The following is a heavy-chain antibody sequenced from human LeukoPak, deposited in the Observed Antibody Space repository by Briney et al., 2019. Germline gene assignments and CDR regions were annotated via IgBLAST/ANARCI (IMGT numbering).Heavy chain of an antibody. Sequence: SETLSLTCTVSGGSISSYYWSWIRQPAGKGLEWIGRIYTSGSTNYNPSLKSRVTMSVDTSKNQFSLKLTSVTAADTAVYYCARSVEGYCSGGSCYSYYYYMDVWGKGTTVTVSS. D-gene: IGHD2-15*01. J-gene: IGHJ6*03. V-gene: IGHV4-4*07. CDR3: ARSVEGYCSGGSCYSYYYYMDV. CDR2: IYTSGST. CDR1: GGSISSYY.